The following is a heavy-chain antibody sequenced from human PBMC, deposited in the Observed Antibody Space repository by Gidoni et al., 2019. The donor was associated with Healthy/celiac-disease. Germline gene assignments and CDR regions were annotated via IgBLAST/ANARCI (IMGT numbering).Heavy chain of an antibody. V-gene: IGHV4-39*01. Sequence: QLQLQESGPGLVKPSEPLSLTCTVPGGSISSSSYYWGWIRQPPGKGLEWIGSIYYSGSTYYNPSLKSRVTISVDTSKNQFSLKLSSVTAADTAVYYCESTQLWLRGAFDIWGQGTMVTVSS. D-gene: IGHD5-18*01. CDR1: GGSISSSSYY. CDR2: IYYSGST. CDR3: ESTQLWLRGAFDI. J-gene: IGHJ3*02.